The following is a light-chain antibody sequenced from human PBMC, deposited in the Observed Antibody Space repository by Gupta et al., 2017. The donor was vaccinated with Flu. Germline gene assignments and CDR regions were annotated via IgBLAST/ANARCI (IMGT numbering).Light chain of an antibody. J-gene: IGKJ5*01. CDR1: QSGSSY. V-gene: IGKV3-11*01. CDR2: DAS. Sequence: EIVLTQSPATLSWSPGERATLSCRASQSGSSYLAWYQQKPGQAHRLIIYDASNRATGSPEFTLTISSLEPEDFAVYYCQQRSNWLNTFGQGTRLEIK. CDR3: QQRSNWLNT.